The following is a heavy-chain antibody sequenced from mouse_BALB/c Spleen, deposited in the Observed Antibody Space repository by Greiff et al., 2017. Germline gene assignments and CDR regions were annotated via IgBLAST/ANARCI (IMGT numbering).Heavy chain of an antibody. CDR3: ARVRDYDGDYYAMDY. D-gene: IGHD2-4*01. CDR2: IWAGGST. V-gene: IGHV2-9*02. Sequence: QVQLQQSGPGLVAPSQSLSITCTVSGFSLTSYGVHWVRQPPGKGLEWLGVIWAGGSTNYNSALMSRLSISKDNSKSQVFLKMNSLQTDDTAMYYCARVRDYDGDYYAMDYWGQGTSVTVSS. CDR1: GFSLTSYG. J-gene: IGHJ4*01.